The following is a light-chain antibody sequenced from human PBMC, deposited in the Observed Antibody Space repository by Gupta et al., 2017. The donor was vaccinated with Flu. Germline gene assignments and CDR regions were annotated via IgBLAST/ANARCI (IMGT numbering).Light chain of an antibody. Sequence: QSALTQPPSVSGSPGQSVTISCTGTGSDVGYYNLVSWYQQLPGTVPKLIIYEVSNRPSGVPDRFSGSKSGNTASLTISGLQGDDEADYYCSSYTSIYTFVFGTGTKVTAL. CDR1: GSDVGYYNL. J-gene: IGLJ1*01. CDR3: SSYTSIYTFV. CDR2: EVS. V-gene: IGLV2-18*02.